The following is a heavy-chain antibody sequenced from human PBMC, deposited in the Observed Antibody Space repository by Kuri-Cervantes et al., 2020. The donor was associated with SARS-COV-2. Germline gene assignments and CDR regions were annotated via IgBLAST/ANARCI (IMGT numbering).Heavy chain of an antibody. CDR2: IWYDGSNK. J-gene: IGHJ4*02. Sequence: GESLKISYAASGFTFSSDGMHWVRQAPGKELEWVAVIWYDGSNKYYADSVKGRFTISRDNSKNTLYLQMNSLRAEDTAVYYCARDFGFGSWELLGTDYWGQGTLVTVSS. V-gene: IGHV3-33*01. D-gene: IGHD1-26*01. CDR1: GFTFSSDG. CDR3: ARDFGFGSWELLGTDY.